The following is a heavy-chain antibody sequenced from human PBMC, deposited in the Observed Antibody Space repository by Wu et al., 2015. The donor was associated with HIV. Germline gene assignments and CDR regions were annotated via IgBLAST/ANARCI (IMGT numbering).Heavy chain of an antibody. CDR1: GYTFTSYG. CDR2: IIPIFGTT. J-gene: IGHJ4*02. Sequence: QVQLVQSGAEVKKPGSSVKVSCKASGYTFTSYGISWVRQAPGQGLEWMGGIIPIFGTTNYAQKFQGRVTITADESTSTAYMELSSLRSEDTAVYYCARDRLGYDSSGYRDWGQGTLVTVSS. CDR3: ARDRLGYDSSGYRD. V-gene: IGHV1-69*13. D-gene: IGHD3-22*01.